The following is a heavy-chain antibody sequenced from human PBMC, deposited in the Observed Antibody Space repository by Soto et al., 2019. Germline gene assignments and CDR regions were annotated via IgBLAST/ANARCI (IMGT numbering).Heavy chain of an antibody. Sequence: EVQLVESGGGLVQPGGSLRLSCAASGFTFSSYEMNWVRQAPGKGLEWVSYINSSGSTIYYADSVKGRLTISRDNAKNSLYLQMNRLRAEDTAFYYCARPPTVVTHQLSYWGQGTLVTVSS. V-gene: IGHV3-48*03. CDR3: ARPPTVVTHQLSY. CDR2: INSSGSTI. J-gene: IGHJ4*02. CDR1: GFTFSSYE. D-gene: IGHD4-17*01.